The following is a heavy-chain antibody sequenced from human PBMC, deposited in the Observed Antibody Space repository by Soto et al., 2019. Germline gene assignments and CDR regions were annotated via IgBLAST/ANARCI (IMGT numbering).Heavy chain of an antibody. V-gene: IGHV4-39*01. J-gene: IGHJ4*02. D-gene: IGHD6-25*01. Sequence: SETLSLTCTVSGGSISSSSYYWGWIRQPPGKGLEWIGSIYYTGGTFYSPSLKSRLTISVDTSKNQFSLKLSSVTAADTAVYFCARRLSGEQRSFDYWGQGALVTVSS. CDR1: GGSISSSSYY. CDR2: IYYTGGT. CDR3: ARRLSGEQRSFDY.